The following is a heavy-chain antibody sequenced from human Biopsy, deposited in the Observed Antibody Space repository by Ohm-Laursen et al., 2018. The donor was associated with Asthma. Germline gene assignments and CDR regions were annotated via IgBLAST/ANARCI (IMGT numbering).Heavy chain of an antibody. CDR1: YGSITSGGYY. V-gene: IGHV4-31*03. D-gene: IGHD3-22*01. Sequence: TLSLTCTVSYGSITSGGYYWTWIRQYPGKGLEWIGFIYYSGSTYYNPSLKSRVSISIDTSKNQFSLKLSSVTAADTAVYYCARAQDYYDSRGYYRSFDYWGQGTLVTVSS. CDR2: IYYSGST. J-gene: IGHJ4*02. CDR3: ARAQDYYDSRGYYRSFDY.